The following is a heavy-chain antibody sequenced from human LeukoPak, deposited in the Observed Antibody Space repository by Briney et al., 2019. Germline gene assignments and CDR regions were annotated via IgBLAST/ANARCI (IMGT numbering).Heavy chain of an antibody. J-gene: IGHJ4*02. Sequence: PGGSLRLSCAASGFTFSSSWMSWVRQAPGKGLEWVANIKQDGSEKYYVDSVKGRFTISRDNAKNSLYLQMNSLRAEDTAVYYCARDGEYYDSSGYYYNYWGQGTLVTVSS. D-gene: IGHD3-22*01. V-gene: IGHV3-7*01. CDR2: IKQDGSEK. CDR1: GFTFSSSW. CDR3: ARDGEYYDSSGYYYNY.